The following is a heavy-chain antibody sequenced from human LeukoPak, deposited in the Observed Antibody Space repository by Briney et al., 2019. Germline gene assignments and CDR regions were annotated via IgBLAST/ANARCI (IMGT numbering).Heavy chain of an antibody. CDR2: ITSSSSRT. V-gene: IGHV3-21*01. CDR1: GFIFSTYN. J-gene: IGHJ6*03. CDR3: ARDPYSGGYGAYYYYYMDV. D-gene: IGHD1-26*01. Sequence: GGSLRLSCSASGFIFSTYNMNWVRQAPGKALEWVSSITSSSSRTYYADSVKGRYTIPRDNAKNSLYLQMDSLRAEDTAVYYCARDPYSGGYGAYYYYYMDVWGKGTTVTVSS.